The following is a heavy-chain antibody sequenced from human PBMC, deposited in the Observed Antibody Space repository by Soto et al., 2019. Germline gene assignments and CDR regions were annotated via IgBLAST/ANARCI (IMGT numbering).Heavy chain of an antibody. CDR2: VYSRGST. V-gene: IGHV4-39*01. Sequence: SETLSLTCTVSGGSISSGGFYWCWVRQPPGKGLEWIASVYSRGSTYFNPSLKSRVTISVDSSKNQFSLRLDSVTAADTAVYYCASTGYWGQGIQVTVSS. D-gene: IGHD3-22*01. J-gene: IGHJ4*02. CDR3: ASTGY. CDR1: GGSISSGGFY.